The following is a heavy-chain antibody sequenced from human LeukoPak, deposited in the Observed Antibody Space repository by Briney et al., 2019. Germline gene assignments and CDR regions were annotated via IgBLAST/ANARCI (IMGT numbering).Heavy chain of an antibody. J-gene: IGHJ4*02. D-gene: IGHD3-10*01. CDR2: ISGNGGRT. CDR3: AKGFGRNLGGPGY. Sequence: GGSLRLSCAASGFTFSTYTMAWVRQAPGGGLEWVSGISGNGGRTYYADSVEGRFAISRDDSKSTLYLQMNSLRGEDTAVYYCAKGFGRNLGGPGYWGRGTLVIVSS. CDR1: GFTFSTYT. V-gene: IGHV3-23*01.